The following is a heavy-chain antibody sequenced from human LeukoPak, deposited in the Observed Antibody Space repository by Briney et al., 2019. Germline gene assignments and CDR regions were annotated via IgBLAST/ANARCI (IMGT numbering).Heavy chain of an antibody. CDR1: GGTFSSYA. D-gene: IGHD3-22*01. J-gene: IGHJ4*02. CDR2: IIPIFGTA. V-gene: IGHV1-69*06. Sequence: SVKVSCKASGGTFSSYAISWVRQAPGQGLEWMGGIIPIFGTANYAQKFQGRVTITADKSTSTAYMELSSLRSEDTAVYYCARDLTHRRNYDNSGYQIVPAFWGQGTLVTVSS. CDR3: ARDLTHRRNYDNSGYQIVPAF.